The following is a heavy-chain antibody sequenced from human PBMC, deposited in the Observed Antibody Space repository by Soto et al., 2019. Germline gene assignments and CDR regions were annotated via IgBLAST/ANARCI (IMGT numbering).Heavy chain of an antibody. D-gene: IGHD5-18*01. CDR1: GFTFSSYS. CDR2: INKNGGEK. CDR3: ARPWDTAMVSTLNY. V-gene: IGHV3-7*03. Sequence: GGSLRLSCAASGFTFSSYSMSWVRQAPGKGLEWVANINKNGGEKYYVDSVKGRFTISRDNAKNSLYLQMNSLRAEDTAVYYCARPWDTAMVSTLNYWGQGTLVTVSS. J-gene: IGHJ4*02.